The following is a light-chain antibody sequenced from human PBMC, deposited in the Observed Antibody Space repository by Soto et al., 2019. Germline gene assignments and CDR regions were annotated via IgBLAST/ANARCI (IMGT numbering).Light chain of an antibody. J-gene: IGLJ2*01. CDR1: ALPKQY. Sequence: SYELTQPPSVSVSPGQTARITCSGDALPKQYAYWYQQKPGQAPVLMIYKDSERPSGIPERFSGSSSGTTVTLTISGVQAEDEADYFCQSADSSGTYPVFDGGTKVTVL. V-gene: IGLV3-25*02. CDR3: QSADSSGTYPV. CDR2: KDS.